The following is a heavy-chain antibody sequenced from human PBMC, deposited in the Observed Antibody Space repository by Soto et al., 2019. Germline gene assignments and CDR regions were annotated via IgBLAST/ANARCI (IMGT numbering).Heavy chain of an antibody. D-gene: IGHD1-1*01. CDR3: ATVFRSSNFTP. Sequence: QVELVESGGGLVKPGGSLRLSCAASGLSFSDYYMSWIRQAPGKGLEWIAYITSSSSTIYYANSVKGRFTISRNDAKNSLYLQLDCLTAEDTAVYYCATVFRSSNFTPWGQGTPVTVSS. J-gene: IGHJ5*02. V-gene: IGHV3-11*01. CDR1: GLSFSDYY. CDR2: ITSSSSTI.